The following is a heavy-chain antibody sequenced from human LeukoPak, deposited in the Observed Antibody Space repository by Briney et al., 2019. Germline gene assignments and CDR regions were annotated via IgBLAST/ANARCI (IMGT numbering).Heavy chain of an antibody. V-gene: IGHV3-21*01. J-gene: IGHJ4*02. CDR2: ISSSSSYI. D-gene: IGHD3-9*01. Sequence: GGSLRLSCAASGFTFSSYSMNWVRQAPGKGLEWVSSISSSSSYIYYADSVKGRFTISRNNAKNSLYLQMNSLRAEDTAVYYCARLRLRYFVKGYFDYWGQGTLVTVSS. CDR1: GFTFSSYS. CDR3: ARLRLRYFVKGYFDY.